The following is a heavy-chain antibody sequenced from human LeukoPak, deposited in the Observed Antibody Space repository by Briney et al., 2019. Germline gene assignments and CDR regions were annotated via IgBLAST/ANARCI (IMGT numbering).Heavy chain of an antibody. V-gene: IGHV1-58*02. CDR2: IVVGSGNT. D-gene: IGHD3-10*01. CDR1: GFTFTSSA. CDR3: AALWDTRGGYFDY. Sequence: SVKVSFKASGFTFTSSAMQWVRQARGQRLEWIGWIVVGSGNTNYAQKFQERVTITRDMSTSTAYMELSSLRSEDTAVYYCAALWDTRGGYFDYWGQGTLVTVSS. J-gene: IGHJ4*02.